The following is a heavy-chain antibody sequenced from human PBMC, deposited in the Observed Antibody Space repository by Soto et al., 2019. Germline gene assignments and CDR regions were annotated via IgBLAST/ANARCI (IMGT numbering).Heavy chain of an antibody. D-gene: IGHD5-12*01. CDR3: ARGGDVNYSPGMDV. CDR1: GYTFTSYG. CDR2: ISAYNGKT. Sequence: QVQLVQSGGEVKKPGASVKLSCTASGYTFTSYGISWVRQAPGQGLEWMGWISAYNGKTNYAQNVQGRVTMTTDTSTRTAYRDLRSLRCDDTAVYYWARGGDVNYSPGMDVWGQGTTVTVSS. V-gene: IGHV1-18*01. J-gene: IGHJ6*02.